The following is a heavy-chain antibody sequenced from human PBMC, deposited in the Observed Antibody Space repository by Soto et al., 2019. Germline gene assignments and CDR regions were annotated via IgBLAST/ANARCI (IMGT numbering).Heavy chain of an antibody. Sequence: GGSLRLSCAASGFTFSSYWMHWVRQGPGKGLVWVSRIKSDGSSTSYADSVKGRFTISRDNAKNTLYLQMDSLRADDTAVYYCARSDWFDPWGQGTVVTVSS. CDR1: GFTFSSYW. D-gene: IGHD3-10*01. V-gene: IGHV3-74*01. CDR2: IKSDGSST. CDR3: ARSDWFDP. J-gene: IGHJ5*02.